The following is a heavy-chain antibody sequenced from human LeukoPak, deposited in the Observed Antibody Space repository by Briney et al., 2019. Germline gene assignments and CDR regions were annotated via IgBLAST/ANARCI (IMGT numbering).Heavy chain of an antibody. J-gene: IGHJ4*02. CDR3: ARSYYDFWSGYFDY. CDR2: IYPGDSDT. CDR1: GYSFTSYW. V-gene: IGHV5-51*01. D-gene: IGHD3-3*01. Sequence: GESLQISCQGSGYSFTSYWVGWVRQMPGKGLEWMGIIYPGDSDTRYSPSFQGQVTISADKSISTAYLQWSSLKASDTAMYYCARSYYDFWSGYFDYWGQGTLVTVSS.